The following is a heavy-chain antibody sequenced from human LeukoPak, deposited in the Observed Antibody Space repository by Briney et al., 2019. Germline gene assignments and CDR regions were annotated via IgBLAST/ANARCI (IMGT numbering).Heavy chain of an antibody. CDR3: ARDGGSYYAAFDI. Sequence: SETLSLTCAVYGGSFSGYYWSWIRQPPGKGLEWIGEINHSGSTNYNPSLKSRVTISVDKSKNQFSLKLSSVTAADTAVYYCARDGGSYYAAFDIWGQGTMVTVSS. CDR1: GGSFSGYY. V-gene: IGHV4-34*01. J-gene: IGHJ3*02. CDR2: INHSGST. D-gene: IGHD1-26*01.